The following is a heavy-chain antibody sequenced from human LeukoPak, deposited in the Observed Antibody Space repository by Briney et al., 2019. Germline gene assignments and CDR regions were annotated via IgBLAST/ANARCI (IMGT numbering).Heavy chain of an antibody. V-gene: IGHV1-8*03. Sequence: ASVKVSCKASGYTFTSYDINWVRQATGQGLEWMGWMNPNSGNTGYAQKFQGRVTITRDTSISTAYMELSSLRSDDTAVYYCARVAWYILTGYYQDYWGQGTLVTVSS. CDR1: GYTFTSYD. D-gene: IGHD3-9*01. CDR3: ARVAWYILTGYYQDY. J-gene: IGHJ4*02. CDR2: MNPNSGNT.